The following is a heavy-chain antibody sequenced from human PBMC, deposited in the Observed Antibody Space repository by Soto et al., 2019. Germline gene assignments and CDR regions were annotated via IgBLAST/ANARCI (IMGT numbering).Heavy chain of an antibody. V-gene: IGHV3-23*01. CDR3: AKDAKILDWLPTSYYYDF. J-gene: IGHJ4*02. D-gene: IGHD3-9*01. CDR1: GFSFSSYA. CDR2: ISRSGNST. Sequence: PWGSLRLSCAASGFSFSSYAMSWVRQAPGKGLEWVSSISRSGNSTYSADSVRGRFTISRDNSKNTLYLQMYSLRAEDTAVYYCAKDAKILDWLPTSYYYDFWGQGALVTVSS.